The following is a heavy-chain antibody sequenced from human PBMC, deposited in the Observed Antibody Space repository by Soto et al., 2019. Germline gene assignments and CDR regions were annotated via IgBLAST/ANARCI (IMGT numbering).Heavy chain of an antibody. Sequence: ASVKVSYKASGYTFTSYAMHWVRQAPGQRLEWMGWINAGNGNTKYSQKFQGRVTITRDTSASTAYMELSSLRSEDTAVYYCARRGVAVAGNDYWGQGTLVTVSS. J-gene: IGHJ4*02. CDR3: ARRGVAVAGNDY. V-gene: IGHV1-3*01. CDR1: GYTFTSYA. D-gene: IGHD6-19*01. CDR2: INAGNGNT.